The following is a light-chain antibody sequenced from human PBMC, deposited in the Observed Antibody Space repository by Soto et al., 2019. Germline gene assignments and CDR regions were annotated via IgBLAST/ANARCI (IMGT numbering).Light chain of an antibody. CDR1: QSIGDY. CDR2: DGS. J-gene: IGKJ4*01. V-gene: IGKV3-11*01. Sequence: IVLTQSPATLSFSPGEGPTLSCRASQSIGDYVAWFQQKPGQAPRLLIYDGSNRAVGIPARFSGSASGTDSTLTISSLEPEDFAVYYCQQRSAWPLTFGGGTRVEI. CDR3: QQRSAWPLT.